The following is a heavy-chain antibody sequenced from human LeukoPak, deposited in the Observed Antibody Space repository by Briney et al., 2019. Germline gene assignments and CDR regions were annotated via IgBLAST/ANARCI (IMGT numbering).Heavy chain of an antibody. CDR2: ISSYYGNT. D-gene: IGHD5-18*01. Sequence: ASVKVSCTASGYTFTDYGISWVRQAPGQGLEWMGWISSYYGNTNYAQKLQGRVTMTTDTSTNTAYMELRSLRSDDTAVYYCARDRIQLWLARNFDYWGQGTLVTVSS. V-gene: IGHV1-18*01. CDR1: GYTFTDYG. CDR3: ARDRIQLWLARNFDY. J-gene: IGHJ4*02.